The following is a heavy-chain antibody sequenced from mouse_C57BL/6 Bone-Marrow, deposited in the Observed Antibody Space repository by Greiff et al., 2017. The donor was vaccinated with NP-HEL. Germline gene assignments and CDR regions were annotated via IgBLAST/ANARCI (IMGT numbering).Heavy chain of an antibody. D-gene: IGHD1-1*01. CDR2: ISNLAYSI. Sequence: EVKVVESGGGLVQPGGSLKLSCAASGFTFSDYGMAWVRQAPRKGPEWVAFISNLAYSIYYADTVTGRFTISRENAKNTLYLEMSSLRSEDTAMYYCARDYYGSSYEWYFDVWGTGTTVTVSS. CDR1: GFTFSDYG. CDR3: ARDYYGSSYEWYFDV. J-gene: IGHJ1*03. V-gene: IGHV5-15*01.